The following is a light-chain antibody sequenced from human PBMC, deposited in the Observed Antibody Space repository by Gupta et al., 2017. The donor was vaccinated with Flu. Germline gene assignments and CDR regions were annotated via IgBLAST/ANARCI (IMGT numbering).Light chain of an antibody. CDR1: SSNIGNHY. CDR2: YND. Sequence: SSSNIGNHYVGWYQKFPGTVPQVLIYYNDKRPSGIPDRFSGSKSGTSATLDITGLQPGDEADYYCETWDSRLSIGVFGGGTKLTVL. V-gene: IGLV1-51*01. J-gene: IGLJ3*02. CDR3: ETWDSRLSIGV.